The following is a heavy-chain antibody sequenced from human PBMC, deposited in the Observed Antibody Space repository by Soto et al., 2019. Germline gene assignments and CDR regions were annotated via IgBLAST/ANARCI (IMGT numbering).Heavy chain of an antibody. Sequence: SETLSLTCSVSGGSISSSNWWSWVRQPPGKGLEWIGEIYHSGSTNYNPSLKSRVTISVDESKNQFSLKLSSVTAADTAVYYCARASEQWLVNYYYYGMDVWGQGTTVTVSS. CDR1: GGSISSSNW. J-gene: IGHJ6*02. CDR3: ARASEQWLVNYYYYGMDV. CDR2: IYHSGST. D-gene: IGHD6-19*01. V-gene: IGHV4-4*02.